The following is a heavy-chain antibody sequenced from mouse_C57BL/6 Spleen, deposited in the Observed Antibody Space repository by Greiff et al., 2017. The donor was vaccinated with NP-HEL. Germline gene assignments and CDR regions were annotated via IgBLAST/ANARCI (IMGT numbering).Heavy chain of an antibody. D-gene: IGHD1-1*01. J-gene: IGHJ2*01. CDR1: GYTFTSYD. CDR3: ARGYGSTLGYYFDY. CDR2: IYPRDGST. Sequence: VQLQQSGPELVKPGASVKLSCKASGYTFTSYDINWVKQRPGQGLEWIGWIYPRDGSTKYNEKFKGKATLTVDTSSSTAYMELHSLTSEDSAVYFCARGYGSTLGYYFDYWGQGTTLTVSS. V-gene: IGHV1-85*01.